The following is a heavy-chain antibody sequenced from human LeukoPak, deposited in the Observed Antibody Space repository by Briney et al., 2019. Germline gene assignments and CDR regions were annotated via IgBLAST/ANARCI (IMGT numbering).Heavy chain of an antibody. J-gene: IGHJ4*02. CDR2: IYYSGST. D-gene: IGHD5-18*01. V-gene: IGHV4-59*08. CDR1: GGSISSYY. Sequence: KTSETLSLTCTVPGGSISSYYWSWIRQPPGKGLEWIGYIYYSGSTNYNPSLKSRVTISVDTSKNQFSLKLSSVTAADTAVYYCATSPGYSYGYSFDYWGQGTLVTVSS. CDR3: ATSPGYSYGYSFDY.